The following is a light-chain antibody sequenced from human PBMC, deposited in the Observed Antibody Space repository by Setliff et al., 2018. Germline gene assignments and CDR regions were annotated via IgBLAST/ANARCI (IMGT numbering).Light chain of an antibody. J-gene: IGLJ1*01. Sequence: VLTQPPSASGSPGQSLTISCTGTSRDIGAYKFVSWYQQHPGKAPRLIIYEVTKRPSGVPDRFSGSKSGNTASLTVSGLQAEDEADYYCSSYAASYNPYVFGSGTKVTVL. V-gene: IGLV2-8*01. CDR3: SSYAASYNPYV. CDR1: SRDIGAYKF. CDR2: EVT.